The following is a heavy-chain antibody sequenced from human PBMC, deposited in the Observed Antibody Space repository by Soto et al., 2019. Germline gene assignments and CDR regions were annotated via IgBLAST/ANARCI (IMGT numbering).Heavy chain of an antibody. D-gene: IGHD3-16*01. V-gene: IGHV3-21*01. J-gene: IGHJ5*02. CDR3: ARVFTWGWFDA. CDR1: GFTFSSFS. Sequence: EVQLVESGGGLVKPGGSLRLSCAASGFTFSSFSMIWVRQAPGKGLEWVSSITSRRDYIYYADSVRGRFTISRDNPKNSLFLQMNSLRAEDTAVYYCARVFTWGWFDAWGQGTLVTVSS. CDR2: ITSRRDYI.